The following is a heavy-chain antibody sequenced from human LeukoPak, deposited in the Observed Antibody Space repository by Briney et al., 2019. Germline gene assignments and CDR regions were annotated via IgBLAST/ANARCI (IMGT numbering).Heavy chain of an antibody. CDR2: IQVRLMT. CDR3: AGRAQSTGWSFDY. V-gene: IGHV4-4*07. J-gene: IGHJ4*02. Sequence: SSGTLSLTRIDSGGSLSSYYWSWIRQNVGKGLEWMWEIQVRLMTNYHPSLRSRVATSVASSETQLSLELSSVTAADTAVYYCAGRAQSTGWSFDYWGQRALVTVSS. CDR1: GGSLSSYY. D-gene: IGHD6-19*01.